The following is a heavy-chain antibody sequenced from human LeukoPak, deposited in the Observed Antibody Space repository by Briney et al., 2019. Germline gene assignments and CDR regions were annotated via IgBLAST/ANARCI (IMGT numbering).Heavy chain of an antibody. CDR3: ARVGSSSSPYYFDY. CDR1: GGSFSGYY. CDR2: INHSRST. D-gene: IGHD6-6*01. J-gene: IGHJ4*02. V-gene: IGHV4-34*01. Sequence: SETLPLTCAVYGGSFSGYYWSWIRQPPGKGLEWIGEINHSRSTNYNPSLKSRVTISVDTSKNQFSLKLSSVTAADTAVYYCARVGSSSSPYYFDYWGQGTLVTVSS.